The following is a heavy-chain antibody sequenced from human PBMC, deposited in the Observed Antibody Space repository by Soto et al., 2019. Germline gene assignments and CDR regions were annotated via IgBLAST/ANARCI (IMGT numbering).Heavy chain of an antibody. D-gene: IGHD2-2*01. CDR3: RSSTSCYDESCVDV. CDR2: IYHIGST. CDR1: GYPISSGYY. J-gene: IGHJ6*02. V-gene: IGHV4-38-2*01. Sequence: SETLSLTCAVSGYPISSGYYWGWIRLPPGKGLEWIGSIYHIGSTHYNTSLKSRVTISVDPSKNHFSLELSSVTAADTAIYYCRSSTSCYDESCVDVWGQGTMVTVSS.